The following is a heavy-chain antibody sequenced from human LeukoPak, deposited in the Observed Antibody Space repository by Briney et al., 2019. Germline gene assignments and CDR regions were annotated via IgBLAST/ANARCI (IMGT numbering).Heavy chain of an antibody. CDR3: VRGRGYYDSYNGYYDPDNWFET. D-gene: IGHD3-16*01. V-gene: IGHV5-51*01. CDR2: IDPNDSDT. J-gene: IGHJ5*02. Sequence: GESLKISCQTSGYTFSKYWIGWVRQTSGKGLEWMGIIDPNDSDTRYSPSFQGPVTISADTSTSTAYLQWSSLTASDTAMYYCVRGRGYYDSYNGYYDPDNWFETWGQGTLVTVSS. CDR1: GYTFSKYW.